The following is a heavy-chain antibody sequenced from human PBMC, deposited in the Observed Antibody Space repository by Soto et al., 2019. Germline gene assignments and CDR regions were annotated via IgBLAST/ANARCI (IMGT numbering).Heavy chain of an antibody. D-gene: IGHD5-18*01. V-gene: IGHV4-59*01. CDR3: ARVRYSYGNRYYYYGMVV. Sequence: LSLTCTVSGGSISSYYWSWIRQPPGKGLEWIGYIYYSGSTNYNPSLKSRVTISVDTSKNQFSLKLSSVTAADTAVYYCARVRYSYGNRYYYYGMVVWGQGTTVTVSS. J-gene: IGHJ6*02. CDR1: GGSISSYY. CDR2: IYYSGST.